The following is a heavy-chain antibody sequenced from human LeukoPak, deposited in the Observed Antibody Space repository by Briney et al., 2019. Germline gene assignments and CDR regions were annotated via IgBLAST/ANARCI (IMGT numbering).Heavy chain of an antibody. D-gene: IGHD3-22*01. V-gene: IGHV4-61*02. CDR1: GGSISSGSYY. CDR2: IYTSGST. Sequence: SETLSLTCTVSGGSISSGSYYWSWIRQPAGKGLEWIGRIYTSGSTNYNPSLKRRVTISVDTSKNQFSLKLSSVTAADTAVYYCARVHSSAPTYYYDSSGYYGIWGQGTMVTVSS. CDR3: ARVHSSAPTYYYDSSGYYGI. J-gene: IGHJ3*02.